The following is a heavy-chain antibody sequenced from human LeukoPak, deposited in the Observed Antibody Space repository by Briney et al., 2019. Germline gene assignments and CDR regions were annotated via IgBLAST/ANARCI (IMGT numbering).Heavy chain of an antibody. CDR3: ARDATYCTNGVCYTRFDY. J-gene: IGHJ4*02. V-gene: IGHV3-7*01. Sequence: PGGSLRLSCAAPGFTFTSHWMSWVRQAPGKGLEWVARMNLDGSEKYYVDSVKGRFTISRDNAKTSLYLEMNSLRAEDTAVYYCARDATYCTNGVCYTRFDYWGQGTLVTVSS. CDR1: GFTFTSHW. D-gene: IGHD2-8*01. CDR2: MNLDGSEK.